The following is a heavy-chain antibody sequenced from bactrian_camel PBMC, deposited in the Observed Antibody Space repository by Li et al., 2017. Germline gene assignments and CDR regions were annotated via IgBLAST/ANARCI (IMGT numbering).Heavy chain of an antibody. J-gene: IGHJ4*01. CDR1: AITYSMYC. V-gene: IGHV3S53*01. CDR3: AEGRGSRGEHCYSLNY. Sequence: VQLVESGGGSVQTGGSLRLSCATSAITYSMYCMAWFRQAPGKDREALAGVDSDGLITYAESVKGRFTISQDNAKNTVYLQMNNLQPEDTAMYYCAEGRGSRGEHCYSLNYWGQGTQVTVS. D-gene: IGHD6*01. CDR2: VDSDGLI.